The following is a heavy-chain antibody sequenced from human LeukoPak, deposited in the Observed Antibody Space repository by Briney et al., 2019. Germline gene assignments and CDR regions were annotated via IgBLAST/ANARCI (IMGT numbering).Heavy chain of an antibody. CDR2: ISSSSSYI. CDR1: GFTFSSYS. V-gene: IGHV3-21*04. CDR3: EKGRPEDV. Sequence: GGSLRLSCAASGFTFSSYSMNWVRQSPGKGLEWVSSISSSSSYIYYADSVRGRFTISRDNSKNTLYLQMNSLRTEDTAIYYCEKGRPEDVWGKGTTVTVSS. J-gene: IGHJ6*04.